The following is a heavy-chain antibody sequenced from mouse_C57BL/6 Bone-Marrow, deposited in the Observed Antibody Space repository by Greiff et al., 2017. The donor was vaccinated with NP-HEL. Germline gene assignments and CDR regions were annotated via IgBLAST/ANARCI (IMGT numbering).Heavy chain of an antibody. J-gene: IGHJ3*01. D-gene: IGHD1-1*01. V-gene: IGHV1-85*01. CDR2: IYPRDGST. CDR1: GYTFTSYD. Sequence: LVESGPELVKPGASVKLSCKASGYTFTSYDINWVKQRPGQGLEWIGWIYPRDGSTKYNEKFKGKATLTVDTSSSTAYMELHSLTSEDSAVYFCASRDTTKGFAYWGQGTLVTVSA. CDR3: ASRDTTKGFAY.